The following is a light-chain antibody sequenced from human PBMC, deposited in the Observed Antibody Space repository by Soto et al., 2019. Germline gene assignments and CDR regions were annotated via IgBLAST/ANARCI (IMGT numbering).Light chain of an antibody. V-gene: IGKV1-5*03. Sequence: DIQSTQSPATLSASVGARVTITCRASQSISSWLAWYQQKPGKAPKLLIYKASSLESGVPSRFSGSGSGTECTITISSLQPDDCATYDGQQYNSYSWTFGQGTKVDIK. J-gene: IGKJ1*01. CDR1: QSISSW. CDR3: QQYNSYSWT. CDR2: KAS.